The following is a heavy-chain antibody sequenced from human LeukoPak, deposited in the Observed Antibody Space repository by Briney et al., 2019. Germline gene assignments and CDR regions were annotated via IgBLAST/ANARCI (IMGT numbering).Heavy chain of an antibody. CDR1: GGSISSSEYF. Sequence: SETLSLTCTVSGGSISSSEYFWGWVRQPPGKGLEWIGNIYYSGNTYYNPSLKSRVTVSLDTSKNQFSLKLSSVTAADTAVYYCASFPTNRHRTWFDPWGQGTLVTVSS. V-gene: IGHV4-39*01. D-gene: IGHD1-14*01. J-gene: IGHJ5*02. CDR2: IYYSGNT. CDR3: ASFPTNRHRTWFDP.